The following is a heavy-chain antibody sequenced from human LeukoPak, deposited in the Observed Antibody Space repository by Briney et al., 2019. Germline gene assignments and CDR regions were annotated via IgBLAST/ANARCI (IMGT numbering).Heavy chain of an antibody. Sequence: SVKVSCKASRGTFSSYAISWVRQAPGQGLEWKGGIIPIFGTANYARKFQGRVTITADESTSTAYMELSSLRSEDTAVYYCASHSGWYVNYYYGMDVWGQGTTVTVSS. CDR2: IIPIFGTA. CDR3: ASHSGWYVNYYYGMDV. J-gene: IGHJ6*02. D-gene: IGHD6-19*01. V-gene: IGHV1-69*13. CDR1: RGTFSSYA.